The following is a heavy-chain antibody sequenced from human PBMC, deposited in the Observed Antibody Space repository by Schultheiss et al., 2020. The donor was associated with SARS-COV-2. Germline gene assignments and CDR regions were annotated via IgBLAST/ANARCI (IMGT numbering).Heavy chain of an antibody. J-gene: IGHJ6*02. CDR3: ARGRSSSAPHYGMDV. CDR1: GGSFSGYY. D-gene: IGHD6-6*01. V-gene: IGHV4-34*01. CDR2: INHSGST. Sequence: SETLSLICAVYGGSFSGYYWSWIRQPPGKGLEWIGEINHSGSTNYNPSLKSRVTISVDTSKNQFSLKLSSVTAADTAVYYCARGRSSSAPHYGMDVWGQGTTVTVSS.